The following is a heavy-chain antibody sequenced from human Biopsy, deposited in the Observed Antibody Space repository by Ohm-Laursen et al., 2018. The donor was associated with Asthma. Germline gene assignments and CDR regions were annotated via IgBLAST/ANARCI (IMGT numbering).Heavy chain of an antibody. D-gene: IGHD3-9*01. CDR2: VNTGNGDT. CDR1: GYNFISFA. Sequence: AASVKVSCKASGYNFISFAIHWVRQAPGQRLEWMGWVNTGNGDTKYSQKFQGRVTITRDTSASTAYMELRSLRSEDTATYYCARTCYDFLTGQVKDVFGVWGQGTMVTVSS. V-gene: IGHV1-3*04. CDR3: ARTCYDFLTGQVKDVFGV. J-gene: IGHJ3*01.